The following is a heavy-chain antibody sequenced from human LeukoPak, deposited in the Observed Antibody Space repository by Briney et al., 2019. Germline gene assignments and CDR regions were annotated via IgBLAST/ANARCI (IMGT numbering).Heavy chain of an antibody. D-gene: IGHD6-13*01. Sequence: PGGSLRLSCAASGFTFSDYSMNWVRQTPRKGLEWVSCISGSGSYIYYADSVKGRFTISRDNAKNSLHLQMNSLRAEDTAVYYCASTAAAGTSYYYYYYYMDVWGKGTTVTVSS. CDR1: GFTFSDYS. J-gene: IGHJ6*03. CDR2: ISGSGSYI. CDR3: ASTAAAGTSYYYYYYYMDV. V-gene: IGHV3-21*06.